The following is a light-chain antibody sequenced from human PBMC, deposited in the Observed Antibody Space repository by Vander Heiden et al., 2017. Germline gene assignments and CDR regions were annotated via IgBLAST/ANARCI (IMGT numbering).Light chain of an antibody. J-gene: IGLJ2*01. V-gene: IGLV3-1*01. CDR1: QVGHKY. CDR3: QEWDSSTARVV. Sequence: YELTQPPSASVPPGQTPSITCPGPQVGHKYACWSQQKPGQSTGLVRYRDSKRPSGIPERLSGSNSGNTDTLTISGTQAMDEADYYCQEWDSSTARVVLGGGTKL. CDR2: RDS.